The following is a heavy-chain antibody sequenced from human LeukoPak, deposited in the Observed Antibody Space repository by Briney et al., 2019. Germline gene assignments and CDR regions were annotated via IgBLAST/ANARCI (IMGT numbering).Heavy chain of an antibody. CDR1: GGSISSSRYY. CDR3: ARTYYYDSSGYYWRGYYFDY. V-gene: IGHV4-39*01. J-gene: IGHJ4*02. CDR2: IYYSGST. Sequence: PSETLSLTCTVSGGSISSSRYYWGWIRQPPGKGLEWIGSIYYSGSTYYNPSLKSRVTISVDTSKNQFSLKLSSVTAADTAVYYCARTYYYDSSGYYWRGYYFDYWGQGTLVTVSS. D-gene: IGHD3-22*01.